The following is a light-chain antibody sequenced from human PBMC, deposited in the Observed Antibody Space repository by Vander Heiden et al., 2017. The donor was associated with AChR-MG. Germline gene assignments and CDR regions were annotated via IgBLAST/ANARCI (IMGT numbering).Light chain of an antibody. CDR1: QSVSGAY. CDR2: GAS. J-gene: IGKJ1*01. CDR3: HQYYRSPQT. V-gene: IGKV3-20*01. Sequence: IVLPQSPGTLSLSPGERAILSCRASQSVSGAYFAWYQQKPGQAPRLLIYGASSRATGISDRFSGSGSGTDFTLTISRLEPEDFAVYYCHQYYRSPQTFGQGTKVEIK.